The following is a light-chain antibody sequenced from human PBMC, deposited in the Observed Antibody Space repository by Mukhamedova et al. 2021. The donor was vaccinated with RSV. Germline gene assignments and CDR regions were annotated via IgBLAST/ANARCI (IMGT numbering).Light chain of an antibody. CDR2: GAS. V-gene: IGKV1-39*01. Sequence: WYQRRVHGEAPKVLIYGASSLQSGVPSRFSGSGSGTDFTLTITSLQPEDCATYYCQQSSIIPWTFGQGTKVDLK. CDR3: QQSSIIPWT. J-gene: IGKJ1*01.